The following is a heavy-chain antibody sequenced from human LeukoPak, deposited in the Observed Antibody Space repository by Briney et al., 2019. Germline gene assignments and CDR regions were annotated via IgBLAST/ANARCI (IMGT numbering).Heavy chain of an antibody. Sequence: PSETLSLTCAVYGGSFSGYYWSWIRQPPGKVLEWIGEINHSGSTNYNPSLKSRVTRSVDTSKNQFSLKLSSVTAADTAVYYCARLPTGTTRFLVDYWGQGTLVTVSS. CDR2: INHSGST. V-gene: IGHV4-34*01. CDR3: ARLPTGTTRFLVDY. D-gene: IGHD1-7*01. J-gene: IGHJ4*02. CDR1: GGSFSGYY.